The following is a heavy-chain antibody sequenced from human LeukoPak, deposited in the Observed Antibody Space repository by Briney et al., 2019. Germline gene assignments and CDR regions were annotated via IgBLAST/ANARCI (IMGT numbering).Heavy chain of an antibody. D-gene: IGHD2-2*01. CDR2: IIPIFGTA. CDR3: ARLVVPAPSRVGDY. Sequence: GASVKVSCKASGGTFSSYAISWVRQAPGQGLEWMGGIIPIFGTANYAQKFQGRVTITTDESTSTAYMELSSLRSEDTAVYYCARLVVPAPSRVGDYWGQGTLVTVSS. V-gene: IGHV1-69*05. J-gene: IGHJ4*02. CDR1: GGTFSSYA.